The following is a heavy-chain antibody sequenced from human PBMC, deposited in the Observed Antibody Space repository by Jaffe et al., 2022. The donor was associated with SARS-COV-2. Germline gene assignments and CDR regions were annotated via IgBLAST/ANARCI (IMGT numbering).Heavy chain of an antibody. CDR1: GGSISSYY. CDR3: ARAPRGQQWLGSAFDI. V-gene: IGHV4-59*01. Sequence: QVQLQESGPGLVKPSETLSLTCTVSGGSISSYYWSWIRQPPGKGLEWIGYIYYSGSTNYNPSLKSRVTISVDTSKNQFSLKLSSVTAADTAVYYCARAPRGQQWLGSAFDIWGQGTMVTVSS. J-gene: IGHJ3*02. CDR2: IYYSGST. D-gene: IGHD6-19*01.